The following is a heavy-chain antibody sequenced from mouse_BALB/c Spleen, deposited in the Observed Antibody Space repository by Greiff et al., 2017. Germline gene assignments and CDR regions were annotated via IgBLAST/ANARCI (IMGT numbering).Heavy chain of an antibody. CDR1: GYTFTSYW. CDR3: AQDY. CDR2: INPSNGRT. Sequence: VKLQQPGAELVKPGASVKLSCKASGYTFTSYWMHWVKQRPGQGLEWIGEINPSNGRTNYNEKFKSKATLTVDKSSSTAYMQLSSLTSEDSAVYYCAQDYWGQGTTLTVSS. J-gene: IGHJ2*01. V-gene: IGHV1S81*02.